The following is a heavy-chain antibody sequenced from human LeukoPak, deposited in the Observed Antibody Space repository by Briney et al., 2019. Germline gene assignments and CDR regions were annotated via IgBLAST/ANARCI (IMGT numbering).Heavy chain of an antibody. V-gene: IGHV3-30*03. Sequence: GGSLRLSCAASGFTFSSYGVHWVRQAPGKGLEWVAVISYDGSNKYYADSVKGRFTISRDNSKNTLYLQMNSLRAEDTAVYYCASDGYGDYGWGQGTLVTVSS. CDR2: ISYDGSNK. CDR1: GFTFSSYG. CDR3: ASDGYGDYG. J-gene: IGHJ4*02. D-gene: IGHD4-17*01.